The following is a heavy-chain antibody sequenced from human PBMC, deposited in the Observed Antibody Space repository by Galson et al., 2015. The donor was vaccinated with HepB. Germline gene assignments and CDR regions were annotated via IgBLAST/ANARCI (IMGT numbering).Heavy chain of an antibody. CDR3: AKTYGGNSLYFDL. V-gene: IGHV3-23*01. J-gene: IGHJ2*01. CDR2: ISGSGGST. Sequence: SLRLSCAASGFTFSSYAMSWVRQAPGKGLEWVSAISGSGGSTYYADSVKGRFTISRDNSKNTLYLQMNSLRAEDTAVYYCAKTYGGNSLYFDLWGRGTLVTVSS. CDR1: GFTFSSYA. D-gene: IGHD4-23*01.